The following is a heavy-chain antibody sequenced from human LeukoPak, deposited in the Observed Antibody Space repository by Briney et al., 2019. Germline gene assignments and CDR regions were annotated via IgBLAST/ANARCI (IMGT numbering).Heavy chain of an antibody. D-gene: IGHD3-22*01. V-gene: IGHV1-69*05. CDR1: GYTFSSCA. CDR2: IIPIFGTA. CDR3: ARDRYYYDSSGSYYFDF. Sequence: SVKVSCKASGYTFSSCAISWVRQAPGQGLEWMGGIIPIFGTAIYAQRFQGRDTITTDESTSTAYMELSSLRSEDTAVYYCARDRYYYDSSGSYYFDFWGQGTLVTVSS. J-gene: IGHJ4*02.